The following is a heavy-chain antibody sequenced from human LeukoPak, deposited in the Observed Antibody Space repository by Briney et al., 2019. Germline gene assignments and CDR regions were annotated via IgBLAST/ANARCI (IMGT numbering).Heavy chain of an antibody. CDR1: GYTLSSYW. Sequence: GESLRISCKGSGYTLSSYWIGWVRQMPGKGLEWMGIIYPGDSDTRYSPSLQGQVTISVDTSIGTAYLQWSSLKASDTAIYYCARQNDFRLDYWGQGTLVTVSS. D-gene: IGHD3-3*01. J-gene: IGHJ4*02. V-gene: IGHV5-51*01. CDR3: ARQNDFRLDY. CDR2: IYPGDSDT.